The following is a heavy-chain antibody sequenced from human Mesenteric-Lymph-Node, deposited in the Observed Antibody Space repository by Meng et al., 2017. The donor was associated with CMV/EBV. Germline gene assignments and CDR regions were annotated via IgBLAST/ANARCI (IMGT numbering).Heavy chain of an antibody. V-gene: IGHV4-59*01. CDR1: GGSISSYY. CDR2: IYYSGST. CDR3: ARDRGGNANYYYYGMDV. Sequence: SQTLSLTCTVSGGSISSYYWSWIRQPPGKGLEWIGYIYYSGSTNYNPSLKSRVTISLDTSKNQFSLNLSSVTAADTAVYYCARDRGGNANYYYYGMDVWGQGTTVTVSS. D-gene: IGHD4-23*01. J-gene: IGHJ6*02.